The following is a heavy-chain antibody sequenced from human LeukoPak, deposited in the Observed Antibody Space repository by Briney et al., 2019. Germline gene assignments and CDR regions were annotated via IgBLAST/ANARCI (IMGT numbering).Heavy chain of an antibody. CDR2: INPNSGGT. J-gene: IGHJ4*02. D-gene: IGHD6-6*01. Sequence: GASVKVSCKASGYTFTGYYMHWVRQAPGQGLEWMGWINPNSGGTNYAQKFQGRVTMTRDTSISTAYMELSRLRSDDTAVYYCARDNVAARPVHHFDYWGQGTLVTVSS. CDR1: GYTFTGYY. CDR3: ARDNVAARPVHHFDY. V-gene: IGHV1-2*02.